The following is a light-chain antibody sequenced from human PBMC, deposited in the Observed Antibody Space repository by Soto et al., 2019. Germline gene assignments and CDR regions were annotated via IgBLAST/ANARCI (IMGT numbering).Light chain of an antibody. V-gene: IGKV1-39*01. CDR1: QSISTH. CDR2: AAS. Sequence: DIQMTQSPSSLSASVGDRVTITCRASQSISTHLSWYQQTPGKAPQLLIYAASSLQSGVPSRFSGTGSGTDFTLTISSLQPEDFATYYCQRSYITPWTFGQGTKVEIK. CDR3: QRSYITPWT. J-gene: IGKJ1*01.